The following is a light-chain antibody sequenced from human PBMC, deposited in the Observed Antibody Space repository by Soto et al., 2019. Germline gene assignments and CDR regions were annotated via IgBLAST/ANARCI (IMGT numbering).Light chain of an antibody. J-gene: IGKJ1*01. V-gene: IGKV3-20*01. CDR2: GAS. CDR3: QQSYSTRWT. CDR1: QSVTGSK. Sequence: EIVLTQSPGPLSLSPGTRATLSCRASQSVTGSKLAWYQQRPGQAPRLLIYGASTRATDIPARFSGSGSGTNYTLTISSLQPEDFATYYCQQSYSTRWTFGQGTKVEIK.